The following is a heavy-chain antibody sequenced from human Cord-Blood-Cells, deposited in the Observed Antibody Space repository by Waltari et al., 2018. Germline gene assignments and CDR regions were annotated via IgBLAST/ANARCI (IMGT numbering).Heavy chain of an antibody. CDR1: GYTFTGYY. D-gene: IGHD2-21*01. J-gene: IGHJ2*01. V-gene: IGHV1-2*02. CDR2: MNPNSGGK. CDR3: ARSMGGDYTVWYFDL. Sequence: QVQLVQSGAEVKKPGASVKVSCKASGYTFTGYYMHWVRQAPGQGLEWMGWMNPNSGGKNDAQKFQGRVTMTRDTSISTAYMELGRLRSDDTAVYYCARSMGGDYTVWYFDLWGRGTLVTVSS.